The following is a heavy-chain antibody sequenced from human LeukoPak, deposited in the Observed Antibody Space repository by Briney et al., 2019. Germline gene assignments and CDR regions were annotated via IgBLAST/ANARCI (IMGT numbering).Heavy chain of an antibody. J-gene: IGHJ4*02. CDR3: ARDQAGTTPLLY. V-gene: IGHV1-2*02. CDR1: GYTFTGYY. CDR2: INPNSGGT. Sequence: ASVKVSCKASGYTFTGYYMHWVRQAPGQGLEWMGWINPNSGGTNYAQKFQGRVTMTRDTSISTAYMELSRLRSDDTAVYYCARDQAGTTPLLYWGQGTLVTVSS. D-gene: IGHD1-7*01.